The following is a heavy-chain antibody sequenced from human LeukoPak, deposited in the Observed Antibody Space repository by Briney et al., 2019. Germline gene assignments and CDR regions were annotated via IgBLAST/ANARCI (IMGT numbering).Heavy chain of an antibody. Sequence: PSQTLSLTCTVSGGSISSGDYYWSWIRQPPGKGLEWIGYIYYSGSTYYNPSLKSRVTISVDTSKNQFSLKLSSVTAADGGVYYCARHGSGSYYNFFDYWGQGTLVTVSS. CDR3: ARHGSGSYYNFFDY. J-gene: IGHJ4*02. D-gene: IGHD1-26*01. CDR1: GGSISSGDYY. CDR2: IYYSGST. V-gene: IGHV4-30-4*08.